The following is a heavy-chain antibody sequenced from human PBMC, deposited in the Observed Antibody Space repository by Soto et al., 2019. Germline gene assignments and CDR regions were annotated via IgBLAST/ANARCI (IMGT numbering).Heavy chain of an antibody. V-gene: IGHV3-30*03. CDR2: ISYDSTKT. CDR3: ARTRSAWSDFHYYSLDV. Sequence: GGALRLSCAASGFTFNSYGMHWVRQGPGNGLEWVAFISYDSTKTYYADSVKGRFTISRDNSNSALYVQMNSLTGEDTAVYYCARTRSAWSDFHYYSLDVWGQGTTVTVSS. J-gene: IGHJ6*02. D-gene: IGHD1-26*01. CDR1: GFTFNSYG.